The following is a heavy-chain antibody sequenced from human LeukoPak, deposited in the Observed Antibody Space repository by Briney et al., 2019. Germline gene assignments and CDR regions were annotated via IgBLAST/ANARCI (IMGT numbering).Heavy chain of an antibody. CDR2: ISYDGSNK. J-gene: IGHJ4*02. V-gene: IGHV3-30*03. D-gene: IGHD3-10*01. CDR1: GFTFSSYW. CDR3: ASAYYGSGSYYDY. Sequence: GGSLRLSCAASGFTFSSYWMSWVRQAPGKGLEWVAVISYDGSNKYYADSVKGRFTISRDNSKNTLYLQMNSLRAEDTAVYYCASAYYGSGSYYDYWGQGTLVTVSS.